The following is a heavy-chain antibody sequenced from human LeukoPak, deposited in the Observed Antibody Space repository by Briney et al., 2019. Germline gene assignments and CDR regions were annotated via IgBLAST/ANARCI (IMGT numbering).Heavy chain of an antibody. CDR2: IYYSGST. CDR1: GDSISSGNYY. Sequence: PSQTLSLTCTVSGDSISSGNYYWTWIRQPPGKGLGWIGYIYYSGSTFYNPSLKSRVTISVDTSKNEFSLKLSSVTAADTAVYYCAREFWSGSYSDKWGQGTLVTVSS. D-gene: IGHD3-3*01. V-gene: IGHV4-30-4*01. CDR3: AREFWSGSYSDK. J-gene: IGHJ4*02.